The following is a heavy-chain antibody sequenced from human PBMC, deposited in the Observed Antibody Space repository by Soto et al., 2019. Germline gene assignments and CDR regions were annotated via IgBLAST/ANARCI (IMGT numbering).Heavy chain of an antibody. J-gene: IGHJ4*02. CDR2: INHSGST. Sequence: NPSETLSLTCAVYGGSFSGYYWSWIRQPPGKGLEWIGEINHSGSTNYNPSLKSRVTISVDTSKNQFSLKLSSVTAADTAVYYCARGPPNPNFWSGYYYFDYWGQGTLVTVSS. CDR1: GGSFSGYY. V-gene: IGHV4-34*01. D-gene: IGHD3-3*01. CDR3: ARGPPNPNFWSGYYYFDY.